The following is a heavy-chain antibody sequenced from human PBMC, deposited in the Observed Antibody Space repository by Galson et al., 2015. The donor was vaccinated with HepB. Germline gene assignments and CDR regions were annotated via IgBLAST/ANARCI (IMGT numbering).Heavy chain of an antibody. CDR1: GGSISADGYS. CDR3: ARRKGTTVTTYFDY. Sequence: TLSLTCAVSGGSISADGYSWSWIRQPPGKGLEWIAYIYHRGTTFYNPSLKSRVTMSVDTSKNQFSLRLSSVTAADTAIYYCARRKGTTVTTYFDYWGQGSLVTVSS. CDR2: IYHRGTT. V-gene: IGHV4-30-2*01. J-gene: IGHJ4*02. D-gene: IGHD4-17*01.